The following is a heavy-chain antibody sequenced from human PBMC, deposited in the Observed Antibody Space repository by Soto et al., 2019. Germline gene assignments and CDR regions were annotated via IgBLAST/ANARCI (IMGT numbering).Heavy chain of an antibody. CDR1: GFTFSSYA. CDR2: ISGSGGST. CDR3: AKAGWASYSSSWYFDY. J-gene: IGHJ4*02. V-gene: IGHV3-23*01. D-gene: IGHD6-13*01. Sequence: HHGGSLRLSCAASGFTFSSYAMSWVRQAPGKGLEWVSAISGSGGSTYYADSVKGRFTISRDNSKNTLYLQMNSLRAEDTAVYYCAKAGWASYSSSWYFDYWGQGTLVTVSS.